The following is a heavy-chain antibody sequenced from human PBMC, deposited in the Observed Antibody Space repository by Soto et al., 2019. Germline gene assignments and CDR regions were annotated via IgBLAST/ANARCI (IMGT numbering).Heavy chain of an antibody. Sequence: QVQLVQSGAEVKKPGASVKVSCKASGYTFTGYYMHWVRQAPGQGREWMGWINPNSGGTNYAQKFQGRVTMSRDTSISTAYMELSRLRSHDTDVYYCARVARGKLEPLVYWGQGTLVTVSS. J-gene: IGHJ4*02. CDR3: ARVARGKLEPLVY. V-gene: IGHV1-2*02. CDR2: INPNSGGT. CDR1: GYTFTGYY. D-gene: IGHD1-1*01.